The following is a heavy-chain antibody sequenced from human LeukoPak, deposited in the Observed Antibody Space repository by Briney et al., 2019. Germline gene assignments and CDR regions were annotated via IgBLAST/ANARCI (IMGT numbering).Heavy chain of an antibody. J-gene: IGHJ4*02. CDR1: GGTFSSYA. D-gene: IGHD3-10*02. CDR3: ASFRGTTFGAFDI. V-gene: IGHV1-69*04. CDR2: IIPILGIA. Sequence: SVKVSCKASGGTFSSYAISWVRQAPGQGLEWMGRIIPILGIANYAQKFQGRVTITADKSTSTAYMELSSLRSEDTAVYYCASFRGTTFGAFDIWGQGTLVTVSS.